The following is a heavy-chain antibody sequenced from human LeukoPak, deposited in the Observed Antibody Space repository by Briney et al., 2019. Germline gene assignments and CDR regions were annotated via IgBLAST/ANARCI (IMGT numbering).Heavy chain of an antibody. D-gene: IGHD5-18*01. V-gene: IGHV3-33*08. CDR2: IWYDGSNK. CDR3: ARENTAMGTRFSYYFDY. CDR1: GFTFSSYG. J-gene: IGHJ4*02. Sequence: QPGRSLRLSCAASGFTFSSYGMHWVRQAPGKGLEWVAVIWYDGSNKYYADSAKGRFTISRDNSKNTLYLQMNSLRAEDTAVYYCARENTAMGTRFSYYFDYWGQGTLVTVSS.